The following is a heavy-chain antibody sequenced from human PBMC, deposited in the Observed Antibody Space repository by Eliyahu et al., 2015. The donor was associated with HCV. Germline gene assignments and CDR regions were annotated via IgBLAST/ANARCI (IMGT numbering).Heavy chain of an antibody. CDR1: GFIFHXFG. CDR2: ISYDGSKT. Sequence: VQLVESGGGVVQPGRSLRLSCAASGFIFHXFGMHWVRQAPGKGLEWVAVISYDGSKTYYADSVTGRFTISRDNSKNTLYLQMNRLKPEDTAMYYCAKPAVLLWFGEGRNYFDYWGLGTLVTASS. J-gene: IGHJ4*02. CDR3: AKPAVLLWFGEGRNYFDY. D-gene: IGHD3-10*01. V-gene: IGHV3-30*18.